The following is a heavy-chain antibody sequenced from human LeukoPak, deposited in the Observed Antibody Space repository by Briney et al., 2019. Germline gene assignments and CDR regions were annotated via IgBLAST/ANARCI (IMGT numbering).Heavy chain of an antibody. CDR1: GFTFSSYG. Sequence: GGSLRLSCAASGFTFSSYGMHWVRQAPGKGLEWVAFIRYDGSNKYYADSVKGRFTISRDNSKNTLYLQMNSLRAEDTAVYYCAKDIYGGNSEGVFDYWGQGTLVTVSS. J-gene: IGHJ4*02. V-gene: IGHV3-30*02. CDR2: IRYDGSNK. CDR3: AKDIYGGNSEGVFDY. D-gene: IGHD4-23*01.